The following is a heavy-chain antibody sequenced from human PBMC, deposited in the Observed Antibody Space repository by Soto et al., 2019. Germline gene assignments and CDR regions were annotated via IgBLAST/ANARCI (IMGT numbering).Heavy chain of an antibody. CDR2: FLIGGDT. CDR3: AREPLWSGPLPLDAFDL. D-gene: IGHD3-3*01. Sequence: PGGSLRLSXAASGLVVTDYYMSWVRQAPGKGLEWVAVFLIGGDTHYGESVKGRFTISRDNSKNTLYLQMNSQRAEDTAVYYCAREPLWSGPLPLDAFDLWGQGTMVTVSS. V-gene: IGHV3-53*01. J-gene: IGHJ3*01. CDR1: GLVVTDYY.